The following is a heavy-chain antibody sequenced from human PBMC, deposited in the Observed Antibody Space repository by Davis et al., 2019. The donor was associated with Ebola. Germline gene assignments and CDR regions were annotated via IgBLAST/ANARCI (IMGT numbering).Heavy chain of an antibody. V-gene: IGHV3-11*04. D-gene: IGHD2-15*01. CDR3: VRGVVVVASIYGLDV. CDR2: ISSSGSTI. J-gene: IGHJ6*02. Sequence: GESLKISCAASGFTFSDYYMSWIRQAPGKGLEWVSYISSSGSTIYYADSVKGRFTISRDNAKNSLYLQMNSLRDEDTALYYCVRGVVVVASIYGLDVWGQGTTVTVSS. CDR1: GFTFSDYY.